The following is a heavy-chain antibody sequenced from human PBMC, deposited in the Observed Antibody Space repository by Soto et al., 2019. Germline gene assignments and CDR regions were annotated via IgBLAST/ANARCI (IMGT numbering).Heavy chain of an antibody. CDR3: ASVGGINWFDP. CDR2: IYYSGST. CDR1: GGSISSGGYY. Sequence: QVQLQELGPGLVKPSQTLSLTCTVSGGSISSGGYYWSWIRQHPGKGLEWIGYIYYSGSTYYNPCRKSRVTLSVDTSKNQFSLKLSSVTAADTAVYYWASVGGINWFDPWGQGTLVTVSS. J-gene: IGHJ5*02. D-gene: IGHD1-20*01. V-gene: IGHV4-31*03.